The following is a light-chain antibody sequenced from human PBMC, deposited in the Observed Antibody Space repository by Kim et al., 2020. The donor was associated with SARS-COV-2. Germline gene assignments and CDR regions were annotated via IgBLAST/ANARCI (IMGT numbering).Light chain of an antibody. CDR1: KAMGND. Sequence: GSVGERAPITARASKAMGNDLACNKKNPGKAPNSLIKGASSWQSGVPSSFGGSGSGTKFTPTTSSLQPEDFATYSCRQNNAYPVTFGQGTRLEIK. CDR3: RQNNAYPVT. J-gene: IGKJ5*01. V-gene: IGKV1-17*01. CDR2: GAS.